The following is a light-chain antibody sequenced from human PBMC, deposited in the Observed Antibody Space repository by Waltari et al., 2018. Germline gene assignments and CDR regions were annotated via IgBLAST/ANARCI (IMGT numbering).Light chain of an antibody. CDR1: QTISSY. CDR2: AAS. Sequence: GDRVTITCRASQTISSYLNWYQQKPGKAPNLLIYAASSLQSGVPSRFSGSGSGRDFTLIITSLQPEDFATYYCQESYSFTRTFGQGTKVEIK. V-gene: IGKV1-39*01. J-gene: IGKJ1*01. CDR3: QESYSFTRT.